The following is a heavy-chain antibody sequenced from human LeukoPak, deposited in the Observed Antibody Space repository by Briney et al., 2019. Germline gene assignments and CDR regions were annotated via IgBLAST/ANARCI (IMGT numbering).Heavy chain of an antibody. D-gene: IGHD2-15*01. CDR1: GFTFSSYA. Sequence: LSGGSLRLSCAASGFTFSSYAMSWVRQAPGKGLEWVSAISGSGGSTYYADSVKGRFTISRDNSKNTLYLQMNSLRAEDTAVYYCAKDGFIGSGNPLPGDGMDVWGQGTTVTVSS. J-gene: IGHJ6*02. CDR3: AKDGFIGSGNPLPGDGMDV. V-gene: IGHV3-23*01. CDR2: ISGSGGST.